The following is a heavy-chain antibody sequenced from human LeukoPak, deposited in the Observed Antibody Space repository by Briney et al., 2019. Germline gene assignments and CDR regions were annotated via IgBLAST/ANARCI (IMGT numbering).Heavy chain of an antibody. CDR3: ANGRYYDFWSGYTEYFQH. CDR1: GFTFSSYA. V-gene: IGHV3-23*01. Sequence: GGSLRLSXAASGFTFSSYAMSWVRQAPGKGLEWVSAICGSGGSTYYADSVKGRFTISRDNSKNTLYLQMNSLRAEDTAVYYCANGRYYDFWSGYTEYFQHWGQGTLVTVSS. CDR2: ICGSGGST. D-gene: IGHD3-3*01. J-gene: IGHJ1*01.